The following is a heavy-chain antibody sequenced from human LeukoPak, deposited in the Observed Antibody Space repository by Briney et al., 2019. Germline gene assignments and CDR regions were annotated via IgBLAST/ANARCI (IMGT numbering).Heavy chain of an antibody. CDR3: ATSKPSIAARRAFDI. D-gene: IGHD6-6*01. J-gene: IGHJ3*02. V-gene: IGHV1-2*02. CDR2: INPNSGGT. CDR1: GYTFTGYY. Sequence: ASVKVSCKASGYTFTGYYMHWVRQAPGQELEWMGWINPNSGGTNYAQKFQGRVTMTRDTSISTAYMELSRLRSDDTAVYYCATSKPSIAARRAFDIWGQGTMVTVSS.